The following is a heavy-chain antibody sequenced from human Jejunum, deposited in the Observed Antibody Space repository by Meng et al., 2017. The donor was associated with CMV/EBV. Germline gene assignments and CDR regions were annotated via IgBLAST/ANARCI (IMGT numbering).Heavy chain of an antibody. D-gene: IGHD2-8*01. CDR2: STAGKGNT. Sequence: ASGCTFTDSVMQWVRQARGQRLEWMGWSTAGKGNTRYSQRFQDRVTITRDTSASKTYMELSSQTSEDTAVYYCAKEGVYAGCDLVDWGQGTLVTVSS. CDR1: GCTFTDSV. CDR3: AKEGVYAGCDLVD. J-gene: IGHJ4*02. V-gene: IGHV1-3*01.